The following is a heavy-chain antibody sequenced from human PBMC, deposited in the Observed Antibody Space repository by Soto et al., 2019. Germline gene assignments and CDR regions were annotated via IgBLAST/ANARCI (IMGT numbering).Heavy chain of an antibody. CDR3: AKVFNRGSSWQGGLGGGVRFDS. Sequence: EVQLLESGGGLVQPGGSLRLSCAASGFTFSSYAMSWVRQAPGKGLEWVSAISGSGGSTYYADSVKGRFTISRDNSKNTLYLQMNRRRAEDTAVYYCAKVFNRGSSWQGGLGGGVRFDSWGQGTLVTVSS. CDR1: GFTFSSYA. CDR2: ISGSGGST. J-gene: IGHJ4*02. D-gene: IGHD6-13*01. V-gene: IGHV3-23*01.